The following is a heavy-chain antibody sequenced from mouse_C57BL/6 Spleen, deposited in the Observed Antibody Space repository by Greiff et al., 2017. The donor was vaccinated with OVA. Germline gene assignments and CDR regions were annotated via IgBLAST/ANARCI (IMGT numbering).Heavy chain of an antibody. CDR2: INPSNGGT. V-gene: IGHV1-53*01. J-gene: IGHJ4*01. CDR3: ARRDYSNYEDYAMDY. CDR1: GYTFTSYW. Sequence: VQLQQSGTELVKPGASVKLSCKASGYTFTSYWMHWVKQRPGQGLEWIGNINPSNGGTNYNEKFKSKATLTVDKSSSTAYMQLSSLTSEDSAVYYCARRDYSNYEDYAMDYWGQGTSVTVSS. D-gene: IGHD2-5*01.